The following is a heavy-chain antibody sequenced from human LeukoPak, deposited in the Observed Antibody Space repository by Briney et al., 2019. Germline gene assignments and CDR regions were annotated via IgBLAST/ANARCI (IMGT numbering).Heavy chain of an antibody. CDR3: ARDAGPTGDYHDSSGYYY. Sequence: SVKVSCKASGYTFISYGISWVRQAPGQGLEWMGRIIPIFGIANYAQKFQGRVTITADKSTSTAYMELSSLRSEDTAVYYCARDAGPTGDYHDSSGYYYWGQGTLVTVSS. CDR2: IIPIFGIA. D-gene: IGHD3-22*01. V-gene: IGHV1-69*04. J-gene: IGHJ4*02. CDR1: GYTFISYG.